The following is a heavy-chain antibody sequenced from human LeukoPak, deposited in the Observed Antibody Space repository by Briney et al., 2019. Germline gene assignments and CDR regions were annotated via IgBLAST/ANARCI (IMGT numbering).Heavy chain of an antibody. D-gene: IGHD2-15*01. V-gene: IGHV3-33*01. CDR3: ARGAYCSGGRCPGAFDI. Sequence: GGSLRLSCAASGFTFSSYAMYWVRQAPGKGLEWVTIIWYDGSNKNYADSVKGRLTISRDNSKNTLYLQMNSLRAEDTAVYYCARGAYCSGGRCPGAFDIWGQGTMVTVSS. J-gene: IGHJ3*02. CDR1: GFTFSSYA. CDR2: IWYDGSNK.